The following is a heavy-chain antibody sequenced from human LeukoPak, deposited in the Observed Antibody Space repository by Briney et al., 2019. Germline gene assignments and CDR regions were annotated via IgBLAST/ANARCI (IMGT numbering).Heavy chain of an antibody. D-gene: IGHD6-13*01. V-gene: IGHV3-9*01. CDR2: ISWNSGSI. CDR1: GFTFDDYA. J-gene: IGHJ6*03. Sequence: PGGSLRLSCAASGFTFDDYAMHWVRQAPGKGLEWVSGISWNSGSIGYADSVKGRLTISRDNAKNSLYLQMNSLRAEDTDLYYCAKGGSAVGRYYMDVWGKGTTVTVSS. CDR3: AKGGSAVGRYYMDV.